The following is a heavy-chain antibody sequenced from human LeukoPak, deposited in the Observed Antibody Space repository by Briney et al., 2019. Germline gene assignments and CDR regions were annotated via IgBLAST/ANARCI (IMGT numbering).Heavy chain of an antibody. V-gene: IGHV4-39*01. CDR2: IYYTGST. J-gene: IGHJ4*02. D-gene: IGHD3-22*01. CDR3: ASRYYYDSSGYFLY. Sequence: SETLSLTCTVSFNSIRSSSYYWGWIRQFPGKGLEWIGYIYYTGSTYCSSSLKSRVTISVDTSNNQFSLRLNSVTAADTAVYYCASRYYYDSSGYFLYWGQGTLVTVSS. CDR1: FNSIRSSSYY.